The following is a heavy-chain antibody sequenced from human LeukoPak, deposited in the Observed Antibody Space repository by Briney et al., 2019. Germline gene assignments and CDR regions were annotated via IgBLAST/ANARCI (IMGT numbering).Heavy chain of an antibody. V-gene: IGHV1-69*01. CDR1: GGTFSSYA. J-gene: IGHJ5*02. CDR2: IIPIFGTA. Sequence: SVKVSCKASGGTFSSYAISWVRQAPGQGLEWMGGIIPIFGTANYAQKFQGRVTITADESTSTAYMELSSLRSEDTAVYYCARFWEDCSSTSCYSYNWFDPWGQGTLVTVSS. CDR3: ARFWEDCSSTSCYSYNWFDP. D-gene: IGHD2-2*01.